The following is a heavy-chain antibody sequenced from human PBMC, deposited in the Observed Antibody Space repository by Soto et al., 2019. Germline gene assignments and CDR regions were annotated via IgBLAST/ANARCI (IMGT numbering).Heavy chain of an antibody. CDR2: ISGSGGST. J-gene: IGHJ1*01. Sequence: GGSLRLSCAASGFTFSSYAMSWVRQAPGKGLEWVSSISGSGGSTNYADSVKGRFTISRDNSKNTLYLQMNSLRAEDTAVYYCAKDLVITVAGIGDQYFQHWGQGTLVTVSS. V-gene: IGHV3-23*01. CDR3: AKDLVITVAGIGDQYFQH. D-gene: IGHD6-19*01. CDR1: GFTFSSYA.